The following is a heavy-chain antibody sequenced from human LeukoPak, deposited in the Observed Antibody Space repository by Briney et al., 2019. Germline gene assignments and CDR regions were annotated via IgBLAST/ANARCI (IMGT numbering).Heavy chain of an antibody. J-gene: IGHJ5*02. CDR3: ALVAELEMTSYVYVNWFDP. CDR2: IIPIFGTA. V-gene: IGHV1-69*13. Sequence: GASVKVSCKASGGTFSSYAISWVRQAPGQGLEWMGGIIPIFGTANYAQKFQGRVTITADESTSTAYMELSSLRSEDTAVYYCALVAELEMTSYVYVNWFDPWGQGTLVTVSS. CDR1: GGTFSSYA. D-gene: IGHD5-18*01.